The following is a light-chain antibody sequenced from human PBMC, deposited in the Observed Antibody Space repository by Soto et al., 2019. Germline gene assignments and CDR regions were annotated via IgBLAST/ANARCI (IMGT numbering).Light chain of an antibody. Sequence: EIVTTQSPATLPVSPRERATLSCRASQRVSSYLAWSQQNPGQAPRLLISGAPTGATAVPPTFSGSGAGTEFTLTINSLQSEDLAIYYCQQYNKWPSTFARGSKVGIK. CDR1: QRVSSY. CDR3: QQYNKWPST. CDR2: GAP. V-gene: IGKV3-15*01. J-gene: IGKJ1*01.